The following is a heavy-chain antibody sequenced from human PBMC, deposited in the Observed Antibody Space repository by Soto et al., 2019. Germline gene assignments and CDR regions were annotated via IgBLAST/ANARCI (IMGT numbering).Heavy chain of an antibody. CDR3: ARESLVPAAIRSVAFDI. V-gene: IGHV3-48*02. J-gene: IGHJ3*02. CDR1: GFTFSTYS. D-gene: IGHD2-2*01. Sequence: EVQLVESGGGLVQPGGSLRLSCAASGFTFSTYSMNWVRQAPGKGLEWVSYISTTGSTIYYPDSVKGRFTISRDNAKNSLYLQMNSLRDEDTAMYYCARESLVPAAIRSVAFDIWGQGTMVTVSS. CDR2: ISTTGSTI.